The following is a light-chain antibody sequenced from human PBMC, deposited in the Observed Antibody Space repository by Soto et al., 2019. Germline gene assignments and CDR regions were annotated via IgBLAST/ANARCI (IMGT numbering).Light chain of an antibody. J-gene: IGLJ1*01. CDR2: SDN. Sequence: QSVLTQPPSVSGAPGQRVTISCPGSSSNIGAGYVVHWYQQLPGAAPKLLIFSDNNRPSGVPDRFSGSKSGTSASLAITGLRAEDEADYYCQSYDNNSDYVFGTGTKVTVL. V-gene: IGLV1-40*01. CDR3: QSYDNNSDYV. CDR1: SSNIGAGYV.